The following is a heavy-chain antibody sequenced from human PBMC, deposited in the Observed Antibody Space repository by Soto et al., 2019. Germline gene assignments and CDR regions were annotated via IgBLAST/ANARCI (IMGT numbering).Heavy chain of an antibody. CDR3: AKGRYSDTPYYFDC. J-gene: IGHJ4*02. V-gene: IGHV3-23*01. CDR1: GFTFSSYA. D-gene: IGHD1-26*01. Sequence: EVQLLESGGGLVQRGGSLRLSCAASGFTFSSYAMSWVRQAPGKGLEWLSTISASGGSTYYAGSVKGRFTISRDNSKNTLYLQMNSLRAEDTAVYHCAKGRYSDTPYYFDCWGQGTLVTVSS. CDR2: ISASGGST.